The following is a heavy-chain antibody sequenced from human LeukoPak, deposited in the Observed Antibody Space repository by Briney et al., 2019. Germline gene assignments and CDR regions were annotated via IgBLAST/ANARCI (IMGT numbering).Heavy chain of an antibody. CDR3: ARLLGRLNTVTTLAYDY. CDR2: IWPGDSDT. J-gene: IGHJ4*02. D-gene: IGHD4-17*01. V-gene: IGHV5-51*01. CDR1: GYTFTSYW. Sequence: GESLKISCKGSGYTFTSYWIGWVRQMPGKGLEWMGIIWPGDSDTRYSPSFQGQVTISADKSFSTAYLQWSSLRASDTAMYYCARLLGRLNTVTTLAYDYWGQGTLVTVSS.